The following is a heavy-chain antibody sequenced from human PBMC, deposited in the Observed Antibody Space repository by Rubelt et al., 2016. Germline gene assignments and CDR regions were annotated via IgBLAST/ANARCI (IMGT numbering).Heavy chain of an antibody. D-gene: IGHD1-26*01. V-gene: IGHV4-59*09. Sequence: NPSLKSRLTISVDTSKNQFSLNLRSLSAADTAIYYCARGKVGGAAFLLDPWGPGILVTVSS. CDR3: ARGKVGGAAFLLDP. J-gene: IGHJ5*02.